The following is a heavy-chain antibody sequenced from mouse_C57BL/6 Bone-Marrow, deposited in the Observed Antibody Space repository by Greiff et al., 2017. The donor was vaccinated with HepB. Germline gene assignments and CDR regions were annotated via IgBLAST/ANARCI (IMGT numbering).Heavy chain of an antibody. V-gene: IGHV10-1*01. Sequence: EVQVVESGGGLVQPKGSLKLSCAASGFSFNTYAMNWVRQAPGKGLEWVARIRSKSNNYATYYTDSVKDRFTISRADSESMLYLQKNNLKTEDTAMYYCVRHESSYDCEDYYAMDYWGQGTSGTVSA. D-gene: IGHD2-4*01. CDR3: VRHESSYDCEDYYAMDY. CDR2: IRSKSNNYAT. J-gene: IGHJ4*01. CDR1: GFSFNTYA.